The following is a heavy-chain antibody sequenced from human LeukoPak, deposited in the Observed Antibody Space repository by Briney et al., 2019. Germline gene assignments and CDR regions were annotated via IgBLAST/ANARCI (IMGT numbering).Heavy chain of an antibody. D-gene: IGHD3/OR15-3a*01. CDR1: GFTFSSYS. V-gene: IGHV3-21*01. CDR2: ISSSSSYI. Sequence: GGSLRLSCGASGFTFSSYSMNWVRQAPGKGLEWVSSISSSSSYIYYADSLKGRFTISRDNSKNTLFLQMSSLRAEDTALYYCARGGRGASNWTPYNWFDPWGQGTLVTVSS. CDR3: ARGGRGASNWTPYNWFDP. J-gene: IGHJ5*02.